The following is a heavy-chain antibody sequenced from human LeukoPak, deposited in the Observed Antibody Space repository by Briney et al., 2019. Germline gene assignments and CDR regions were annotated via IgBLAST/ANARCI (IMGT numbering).Heavy chain of an antibody. D-gene: IGHD3-10*02. CDR3: AELGITMIGGV. CDR2: ISSSGRTI. Sequence: PGGSLRLSCAASGFTFSSYEMNWVRQAPGKGLEWVSDISSSGRTIYYADSVKGRFTVPRDNAKNSLFLQMNSLRAEDTAVYYCAELGITMIGGVWGKGTTVTISS. J-gene: IGHJ6*04. V-gene: IGHV3-48*03. CDR1: GFTFSSYE.